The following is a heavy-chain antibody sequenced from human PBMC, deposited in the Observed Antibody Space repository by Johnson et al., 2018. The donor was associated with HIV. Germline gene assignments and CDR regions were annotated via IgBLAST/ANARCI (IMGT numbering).Heavy chain of an antibody. D-gene: IGHD3-16*02. V-gene: IGHV3-15*01. J-gene: IGHJ3*02. CDR1: GFTFSNAW. CDR3: TTIRPLTLGGVIVMLDGLDI. Sequence: VQLVESGGGVVRPGGSLRLSCAASGFTFSNAWMSWVRQVPGKGLEWVGRIKSKPDGGTTDYAAPVKGRFSISRDDSKNTHYVQMNSLKIEDTGVYYCTTIRPLTLGGVIVMLDGLDIWGQGALVTVSS. CDR2: IKSKPDGGTT.